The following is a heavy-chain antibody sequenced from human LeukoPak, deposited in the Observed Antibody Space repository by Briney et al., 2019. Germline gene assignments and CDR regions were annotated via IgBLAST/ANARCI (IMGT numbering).Heavy chain of an antibody. CDR2: ISGNGINT. CDR1: GFTFSSYA. D-gene: IGHD2-2*01. Sequence: PGGSLRLSCAASGFTFSSYAMSWVRQAPGKGLEWASTISGNGINTYYADSVKGRFTISRDNSKNALYLQMNSLRTEDTAIYYCARGCSATCYSTFDYWGLGTLVTVSS. CDR3: ARGCSATCYSTFDY. J-gene: IGHJ4*02. V-gene: IGHV3-23*01.